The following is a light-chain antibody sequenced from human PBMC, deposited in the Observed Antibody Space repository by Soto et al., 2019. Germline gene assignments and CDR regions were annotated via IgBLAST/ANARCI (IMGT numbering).Light chain of an antibody. Sequence: VLTQPPSVSGAPGQRVTISCTGSSSNIGAGYDVHWYQQLPGTAPKLLIYGNSNRPSGVPDRFSGSKSGTSASLAITGLQAEDEADYYCQSYDSSLSGYIFGTGTKVTVL. J-gene: IGLJ1*01. CDR2: GNS. V-gene: IGLV1-40*01. CDR3: QSYDSSLSGYI. CDR1: SSNIGAGYD.